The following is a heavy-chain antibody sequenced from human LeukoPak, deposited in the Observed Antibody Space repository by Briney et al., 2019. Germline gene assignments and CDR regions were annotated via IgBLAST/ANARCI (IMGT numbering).Heavy chain of an antibody. CDR1: GGSFSGYY. V-gene: IGHV4-34*01. CDR2: IYYSGST. Sequence: SETLSLTCAVYGGSFSGYYWSWIRQPPGKGLEWIGSIYYSGSTYYNPSLKSRVTISVDTSKNQFSLKLSSVTAADTAVYYCARPSPYYDFWSGNDYFDYWGQGTLVTVSS. D-gene: IGHD3-3*01. CDR3: ARPSPYYDFWSGNDYFDY. J-gene: IGHJ4*02.